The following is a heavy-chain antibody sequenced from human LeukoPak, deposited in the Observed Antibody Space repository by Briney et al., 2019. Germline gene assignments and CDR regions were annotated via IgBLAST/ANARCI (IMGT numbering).Heavy chain of an antibody. CDR2: ISPTGSTT. CDR3: ARGPNSNWSGLDF. J-gene: IGHJ4*02. V-gene: IGHV3-74*01. D-gene: IGHD6-6*01. CDR1: VFSFSGHG. Sequence: GGSLRLSCTASVFSFSGHGMHWARQLPGKGLVWVSRISPTGSTTSYADSVKGRFTVSRDNAKNTLYLQVNNLRAEDTAVYYCARGPNSNWSGLDFWGQGTLLTVSS.